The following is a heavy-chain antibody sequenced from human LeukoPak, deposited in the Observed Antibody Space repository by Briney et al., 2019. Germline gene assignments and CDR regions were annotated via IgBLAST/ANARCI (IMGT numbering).Heavy chain of an antibody. Sequence: GGSLRLSCAASGFTFSSYAMNWVRQAPGKGLEWVSAISGSGGSTYYADSVKGRFTISRDNSKNTLSLQMNTLRAEDTAVYFCAKDVQQQLAYFDYWGQGTLATVSS. CDR1: GFTFSSYA. J-gene: IGHJ4*02. V-gene: IGHV3-23*01. D-gene: IGHD6-13*01. CDR3: AKDVQQQLAYFDY. CDR2: ISGSGGST.